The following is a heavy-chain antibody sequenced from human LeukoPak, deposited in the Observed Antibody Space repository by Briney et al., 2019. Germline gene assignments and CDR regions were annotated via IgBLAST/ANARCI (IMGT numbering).Heavy chain of an antibody. D-gene: IGHD5-12*01. CDR2: ISGSGGST. CDR3: ARPHGGGYGILFDY. CDR1: RFTFSSYG. V-gene: IGHV3-23*01. J-gene: IGHJ4*02. Sequence: GGTLRLSCAASRFTFSSYGMSWVRQAPGKGLEWVSAISGSGGSTYYADSVKGRFTISRDNPKNTLYLQINSLRAEDTAVYYCARPHGGGYGILFDYWGQGTLVTVSS.